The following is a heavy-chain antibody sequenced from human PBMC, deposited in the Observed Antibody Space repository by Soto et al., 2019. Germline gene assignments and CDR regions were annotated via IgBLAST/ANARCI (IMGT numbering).Heavy chain of an antibody. CDR1: GGSISSYY. Sequence: SETLSLTCTVSGGSISSYYWSWIRQPPGKGLEWIGDIYYSGSTNYNPSLKSRVTISVDTSKNQFSLKLSSVTAADTAVYYCAREVIRSDDYYDSSGYYSFFDYWGQGTLVTVSS. J-gene: IGHJ4*02. CDR3: AREVIRSDDYYDSSGYYSFFDY. V-gene: IGHV4-59*01. D-gene: IGHD3-22*01. CDR2: IYYSGST.